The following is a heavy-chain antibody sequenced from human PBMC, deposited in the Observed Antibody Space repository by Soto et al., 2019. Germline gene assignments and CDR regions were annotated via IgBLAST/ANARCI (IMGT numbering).Heavy chain of an antibody. D-gene: IGHD4-17*01. CDR2: ISGSGGST. Sequence: GESLKISCAASGFTFSSYAMSWVRQAPGKGLEWVSAISGSGGSTYYADSVKGRFTISRDNSKNTLYLQMNSLRAEDTAVYYCAKDGKYGDYYFDYWGQGTLVTVSS. V-gene: IGHV3-23*01. CDR1: GFTFSSYA. J-gene: IGHJ4*02. CDR3: AKDGKYGDYYFDY.